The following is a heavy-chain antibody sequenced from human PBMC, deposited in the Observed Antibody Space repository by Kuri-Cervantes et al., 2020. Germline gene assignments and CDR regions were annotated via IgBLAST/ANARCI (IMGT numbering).Heavy chain of an antibody. CDR2: IWYDGSNK. V-gene: IGHV3-33*01. CDR3: ARALVPSYDYIWGSYRWLYFDY. CDR1: GSTFSSYG. D-gene: IGHD3-16*02. J-gene: IGHJ4*02. Sequence: GGSLKISCAASGSTFSSYGMHWVRQAPGKGLEWVAVIWYDGSNKYYADSVKGRFTISRDNAKNSLYLQMNSLRAEDTAVYYCARALVPSYDYIWGSYRWLYFDYWGQGTLVTVSS.